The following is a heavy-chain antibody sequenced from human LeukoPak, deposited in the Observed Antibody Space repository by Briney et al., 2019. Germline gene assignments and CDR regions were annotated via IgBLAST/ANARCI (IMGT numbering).Heavy chain of an antibody. D-gene: IGHD4-17*01. CDR1: GFTFSSYS. CDR2: ISSSSSTI. J-gene: IGHJ4*02. V-gene: IGHV3-48*02. CDR3: ARDCAHGDYHPIIDY. Sequence: GGSLRLSCAASGFTFSSYSMNWVRQAPGKGLEWVSYISSSSSTIYYADSVKGRFTISRDNAKNSLYLQMNSLRDEDTAVYYCARDCAHGDYHPIIDYWGQGTLVTVSS.